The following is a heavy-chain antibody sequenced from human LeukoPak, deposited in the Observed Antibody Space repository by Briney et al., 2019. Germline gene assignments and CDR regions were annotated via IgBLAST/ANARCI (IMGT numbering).Heavy chain of an antibody. CDR2: ISGDGGST. J-gene: IGHJ4*02. CDR3: AKYYCSVSYPDY. Sequence: GGSLRLSCAASRFILDVDAMHWVSQAPGKGLEWVSLISGDGGSTYYADSVKGRFTISRDNSKNSLYLQMSSLRTEDTALYYCAKYYCSVSYPDYWGQGTLVTVSS. CDR1: RFILDVDA. D-gene: IGHD3-10*02. V-gene: IGHV3-43*02.